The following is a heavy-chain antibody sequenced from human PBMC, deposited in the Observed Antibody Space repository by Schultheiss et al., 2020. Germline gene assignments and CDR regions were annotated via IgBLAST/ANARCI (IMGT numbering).Heavy chain of an antibody. CDR1: GFTFSSFG. CDR2: ISYDGSNK. CDR3: AKDWYQHPTLLSF. V-gene: IGHV3-30*18. Sequence: GGSLRLSCAASGFTFSSFGMHWVRQAPGKGLEWVAVISYDGSNKYYADSVKGRCTISRDNSKNTLYLQMNSLRAEDTAVYYCAKDWYQHPTLLSFWGQGTLVTVSS. D-gene: IGHD6-13*01. J-gene: IGHJ4*02.